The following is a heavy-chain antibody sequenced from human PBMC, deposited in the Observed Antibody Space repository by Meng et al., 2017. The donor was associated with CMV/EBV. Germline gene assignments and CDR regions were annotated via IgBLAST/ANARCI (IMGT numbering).Heavy chain of an antibody. J-gene: IGHJ6*02. V-gene: IGHV4-30-4*08. CDR3: ARGPMVRGVIGYYYYGMDV. CDR1: GGSISSGDYY. D-gene: IGHD3-10*01. Sequence: SCTVSGGSISSGDYYWSWIRQPPGKGLEWIGYIYYSGSTHYNPSLKSRVTISVDTSKNQFSLKLSSVTAADTAVYYCARGPMVRGVIGYYYYGMDVWGQGTTVTVSS. CDR2: IYYSGST.